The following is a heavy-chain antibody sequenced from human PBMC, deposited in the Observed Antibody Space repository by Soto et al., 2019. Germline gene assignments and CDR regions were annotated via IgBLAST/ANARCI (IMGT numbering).Heavy chain of an antibody. CDR1: GGSISSGGYS. Sequence: PSETLSLTCAVSGGSISSGGYSWSWIWQPPGKGLEWIGYIYHSGSTCYNPSLKSRVTISVDRWKNQFSLKLSSVTAADPALYYCARGAIQLWQSFDYWGQGTLATVSS. J-gene: IGHJ4*02. CDR2: IYHSGST. V-gene: IGHV4-30-2*01. D-gene: IGHD5-18*01. CDR3: ARGAIQLWQSFDY.